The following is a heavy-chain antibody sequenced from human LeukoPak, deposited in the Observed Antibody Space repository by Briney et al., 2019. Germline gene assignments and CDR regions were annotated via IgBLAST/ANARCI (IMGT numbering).Heavy chain of an antibody. CDR1: GGSISSGSYY. CDR3: ASGGRSATIFDS. CDR2: IYTSGST. Sequence: KPSKTLSLTCTVSGGSISSGSYYWSWIRQPAGKGLEWIGRIYTSGSTNYNPSLKSRVTISVDTSKNQFSLKLSSVPAADTAVYYCASGGRSATIFDSWGQGTLVTVSS. D-gene: IGHD5-12*01. V-gene: IGHV4-61*02. J-gene: IGHJ4*02.